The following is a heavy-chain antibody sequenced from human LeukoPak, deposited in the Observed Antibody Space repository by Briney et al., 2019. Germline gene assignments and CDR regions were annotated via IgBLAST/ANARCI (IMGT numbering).Heavy chain of an antibody. J-gene: IGHJ3*02. Sequence: GGSLRLSCAASGFTFSSYSMNWVRQAPGKGLEWVSSISSSSSYIYYADSVKGRFTISRDNAKNSLYLQMNSLRAEDTAVYYCARVGTGNDAFDIWGQGTMLTVSS. D-gene: IGHD3/OR15-3a*01. CDR1: GFTFSSYS. V-gene: IGHV3-21*01. CDR3: ARVGTGNDAFDI. CDR2: ISSSSSYI.